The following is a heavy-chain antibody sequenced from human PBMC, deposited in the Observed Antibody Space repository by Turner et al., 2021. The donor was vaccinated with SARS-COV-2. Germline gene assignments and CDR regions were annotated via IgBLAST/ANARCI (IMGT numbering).Heavy chain of an antibody. CDR1: GFTFSSYV. CDR3: AKGEWGSGWSD. J-gene: IGHJ4*02. D-gene: IGHD6-19*01. Sequence: QVQLVESGGGVVQPGRSLSLSCAASGFTFSSYVMHWVRQAPGKGLEWVALISYDGSNKYYADSVKGRFTISRDNSKNTLYLQMNSLRAEDTAVYYCAKGEWGSGWSDWGQGTLVTVSS. CDR2: ISYDGSNK. V-gene: IGHV3-30*18.